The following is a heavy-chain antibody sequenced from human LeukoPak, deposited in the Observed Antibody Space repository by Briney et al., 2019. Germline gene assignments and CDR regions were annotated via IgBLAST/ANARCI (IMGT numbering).Heavy chain of an antibody. Sequence: GGSLRLSCAASGFTFSSYAMSWVRQAPGKGLEXXSAISGSGGSTYYADSVKGRFTISRDNSKNTLYLQMNSLRAEDTAVYYCAKGRMGATLDFDYWGQGTLVTVSS. CDR3: AKGRMGATLDFDY. V-gene: IGHV3-23*01. D-gene: IGHD1-26*01. J-gene: IGHJ4*02. CDR1: GFTFSSYA. CDR2: ISGSGGST.